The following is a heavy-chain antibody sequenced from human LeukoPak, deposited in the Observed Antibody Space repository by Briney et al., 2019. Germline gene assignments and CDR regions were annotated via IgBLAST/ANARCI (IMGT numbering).Heavy chain of an antibody. J-gene: IGHJ4*02. CDR2: ISGSGDAT. D-gene: IGHD5-18*01. Sequence: GGSLRLSCAASGFTFSGYSMSWVRQAPGKGPEWVSTISGSGDATYYADSVKGRFTISRDNSKNTLYLQMNNVRVEDTAVYFCARYHTALNYWGQGTLVTASS. V-gene: IGHV3-23*01. CDR1: GFTFSGYS. CDR3: ARYHTALNY.